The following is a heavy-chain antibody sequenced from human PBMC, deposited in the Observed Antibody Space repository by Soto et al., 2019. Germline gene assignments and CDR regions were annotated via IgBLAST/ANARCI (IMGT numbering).Heavy chain of an antibody. CDR3: ARGGMWGWLQLGGGYYYYGMDV. V-gene: IGHV3-48*01. D-gene: IGHD5-12*01. Sequence: EVQLVESGGGLVQPGGSLRLSCAASGFTFSSYSMNWVRQAPGKGLEWVSYISSSSSTIYYADSVKGRFTISRDNAKNSLYLQKNSLRAEDTAVYYCARGGMWGWLQLGGGYYYYGMDVWGQGTTVTVSS. J-gene: IGHJ6*02. CDR2: ISSSSSTI. CDR1: GFTFSSYS.